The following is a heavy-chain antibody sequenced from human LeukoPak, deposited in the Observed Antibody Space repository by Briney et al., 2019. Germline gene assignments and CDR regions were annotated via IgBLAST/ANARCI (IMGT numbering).Heavy chain of an antibody. CDR3: ARFGYVAAVDV. CDR1: GFSFSAYW. V-gene: IGHV3-7*01. CDR2: INPAGSET. Sequence: GGSLRLSCAASGFSFSAYWMTWVRQAPGTGLEWVANINPAGSETYYVDPVKGRFSISRDNAKNLVYLQMNSLRAEDTAVHHCARFGYVAAVDVWGQGTPVTVSS. J-gene: IGHJ4*02. D-gene: IGHD2-15*01.